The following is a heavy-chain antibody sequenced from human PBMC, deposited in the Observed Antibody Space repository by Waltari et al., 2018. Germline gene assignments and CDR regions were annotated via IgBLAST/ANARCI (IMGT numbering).Heavy chain of an antibody. CDR2: THPKNGDT. Sequence: LVQSGAEVKKPGASVKVSCKASGYTFTGYAILWVRQDPGQGLEWMGRTHPKNGDTHHAQKFQGRVAMTTDTSTNTAFMELHGLGSDDTAVYYCLRDSSGSHFDYWGQGTLVTVSS. V-gene: IGHV1-2*06. CDR3: LRDSSGSHFDY. CDR1: GYTFTGYA. D-gene: IGHD3-22*01. J-gene: IGHJ4*02.